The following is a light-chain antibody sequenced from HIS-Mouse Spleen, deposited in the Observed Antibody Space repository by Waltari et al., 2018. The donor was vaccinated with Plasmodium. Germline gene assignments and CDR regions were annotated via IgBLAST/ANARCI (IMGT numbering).Light chain of an antibody. Sequence: QSVLTQPPSASGTPGQRVTISCSGSSSNIGSNYVYWYQQLPRTAPQLLIYRNNQRPSGFPDRFSGSKSGTSASLAISGLRSEDEADYYCAAWDDSLSGRVFGGGTKLTVL. CDR3: AAWDDSLSGRV. CDR2: RNN. J-gene: IGLJ3*02. CDR1: SSNIGSNY. V-gene: IGLV1-47*01.